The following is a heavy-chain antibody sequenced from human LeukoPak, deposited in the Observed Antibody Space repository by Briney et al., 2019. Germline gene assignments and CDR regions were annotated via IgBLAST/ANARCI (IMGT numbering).Heavy chain of an antibody. V-gene: IGHV4-34*01. J-gene: IGHJ4*02. D-gene: IGHD1-1*01. CDR2: INHSGST. Sequence: SETLSLTCTVSGGSISSYYWSWIRQPPGKGLEWIGEINHSGSTNYNPSLKSRVTISVDTSKNQFSLKLSSVTAADTAVYYCARGGNGDYDYWGQGTLVTVSS. CDR3: ARGGNGDYDY. CDR1: GGSISSYY.